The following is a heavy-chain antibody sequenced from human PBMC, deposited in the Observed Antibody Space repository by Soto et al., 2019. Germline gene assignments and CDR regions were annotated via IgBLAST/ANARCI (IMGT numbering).Heavy chain of an antibody. D-gene: IGHD4-17*01. Sequence: SETLSLTCIVSGGFVSSNSYHWNWLRQSAGKGLEWVGCIYYGGATNYNPSLESRVTMSLDTSKNQFSMNLRSVTAADTAVYYCARSLESTVYDYWGQGILVTVSS. J-gene: IGHJ4*02. CDR2: IYYGGAT. CDR3: ARSLESTVYDY. CDR1: GGFVSSNSYH. V-gene: IGHV4-61*01.